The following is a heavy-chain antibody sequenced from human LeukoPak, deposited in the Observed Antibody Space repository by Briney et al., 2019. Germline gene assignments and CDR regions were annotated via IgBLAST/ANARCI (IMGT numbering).Heavy chain of an antibody. D-gene: IGHD5-24*01. CDR2: INWDHGNI. CDR3: GRGGRQGYNSPLDY. V-gene: IGHV3-9*01. Sequence: GGSLRLSCAASGFIFHDYAMFWVRQAPGKGLEWVSRINWDHGNIEYVDSVRGRFTISRDNAKNSLYLQMKSLRAEDSALYYCGRGGRQGYNSPLDYWGQGTLVTVSS. CDR1: GFIFHDYA. J-gene: IGHJ4*02.